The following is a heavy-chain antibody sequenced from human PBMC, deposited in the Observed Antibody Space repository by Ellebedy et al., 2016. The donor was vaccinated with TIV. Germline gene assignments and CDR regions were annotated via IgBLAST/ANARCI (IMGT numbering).Heavy chain of an antibody. D-gene: IGHD6-19*01. Sequence: SETLSLTCTVSGDSIGSSRHSWGWIRQPPGTGLEWIGSIYFIGPTYYNPSLKGRVTISVDMSKNQFSLRLTSVTAVDTAVYYCAEGRSGWYYFDYWGQGTLVTVSS. CDR3: AEGRSGWYYFDY. J-gene: IGHJ4*02. CDR1: GDSIGSSRHS. CDR2: IYFIGPT. V-gene: IGHV4-39*07.